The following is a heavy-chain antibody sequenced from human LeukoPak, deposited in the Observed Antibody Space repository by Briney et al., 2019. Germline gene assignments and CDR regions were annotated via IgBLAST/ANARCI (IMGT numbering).Heavy chain of an antibody. CDR2: IYHSGST. CDR1: GYSISSGYY. Sequence: KPSETLSLTCTVSGYSISSGYYWGWIRQPPGKGLEWIGSIYHSGSTYYNPFLKSRVTISVDTSKNQFSLKLSSVTAADTAVYYCAKPEFPGLVATILQASWGQGTLVTVSS. V-gene: IGHV4-38-2*02. J-gene: IGHJ5*02. D-gene: IGHD5-12*01. CDR3: AKPEFPGLVATILQAS.